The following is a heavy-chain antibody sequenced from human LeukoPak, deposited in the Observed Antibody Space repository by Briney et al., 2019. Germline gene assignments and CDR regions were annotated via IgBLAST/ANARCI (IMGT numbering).Heavy chain of an antibody. CDR1: GGSFSGYY. J-gene: IGHJ4*02. CDR3: ARELVDYDFWSGYYPKYYFDY. D-gene: IGHD3-3*01. Sequence: SETLSLTCAVYGGSFSGYYWSWIRQPPGKGLDWIGEINHSGSTNYNPSLKSRVTISVDTYKNQYSLKLSSVTAADTAVYYCARELVDYDFWSGYYPKYYFDYWGQGTMVTISS. CDR2: INHSGST. V-gene: IGHV4-34*01.